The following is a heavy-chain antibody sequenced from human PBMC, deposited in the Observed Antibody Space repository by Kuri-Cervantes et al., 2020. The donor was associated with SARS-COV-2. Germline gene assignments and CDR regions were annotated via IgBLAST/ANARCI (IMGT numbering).Heavy chain of an antibody. J-gene: IGHJ6*03. Sequence: GGSLRLSCAASGFTFSSSWMHWVCQAPEKGLEWVADIKCDGSEKYYVDSVKGRLTISRDNAKNSLYLQMNSLRAEDTAVYYCAREAVAGPTHYYYYYMDVWGKGTTVTVSS. CDR2: IKCDGSEK. D-gene: IGHD6-19*01. V-gene: IGHV3-52*01. CDR3: AREAVAGPTHYYYYYMDV. CDR1: GFTFSSSW.